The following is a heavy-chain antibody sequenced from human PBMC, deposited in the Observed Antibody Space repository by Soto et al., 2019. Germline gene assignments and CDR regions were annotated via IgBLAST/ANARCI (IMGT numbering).Heavy chain of an antibody. V-gene: IGHV3-74*01. D-gene: IGHD6-13*01. Sequence: GVSLRLSCAASGFTFSSYWMHWVRQAPGKGLVWVSRINSDGSSTSYADSVKGRFTISRDNAKNTLYLQMNSLRAEDTAVYYCARGLHQLKSGYSSSWGQGTLVTAPQ. CDR3: ARGLHQLKSGYSSS. J-gene: IGHJ4*02. CDR2: INSDGSST. CDR1: GFTFSSYW.